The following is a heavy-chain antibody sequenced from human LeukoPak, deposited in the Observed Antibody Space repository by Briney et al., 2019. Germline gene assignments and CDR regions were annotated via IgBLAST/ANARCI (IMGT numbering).Heavy chain of an antibody. V-gene: IGHV4-30-4*01. CDR3: ARHGILSSRNDY. D-gene: IGHD6-13*01. Sequence: PSQTLSLTCTVSGGSISSGDYYWSWIRQPPGKGLEWIGYIYYSGSTYYNPSLKSRVTISVDTSKNQFSLKLSSVTAADTAVYYCARHGILSSRNDYWGQGTLVTVSS. J-gene: IGHJ4*02. CDR2: IYYSGST. CDR1: GGSISSGDYY.